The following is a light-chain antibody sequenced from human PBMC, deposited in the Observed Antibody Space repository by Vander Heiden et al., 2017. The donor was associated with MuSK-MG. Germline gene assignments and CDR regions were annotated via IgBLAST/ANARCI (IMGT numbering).Light chain of an antibody. CDR3: QQASSVDRRNT. J-gene: IGKJ2*01. CDR1: QGISSW. V-gene: IGKV1-12*01. CDR2: AAS. Sequence: IQRIHSASSVSASVGNRVTITCRASQGISSWLAWYQQKPGKAPKLLIYAASSLQRGVQSRFRGSGCGTDLTLTISSRQPEDYAAYYCQQASSVDRRNTFGQGTKLEIK.